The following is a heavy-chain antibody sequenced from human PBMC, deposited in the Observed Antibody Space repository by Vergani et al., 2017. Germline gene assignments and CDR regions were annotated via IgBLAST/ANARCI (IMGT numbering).Heavy chain of an antibody. Sequence: QVQLQESGPGLVKPSQTLSLTCTVSGDSISRYYWSWIRQPPGKGLKWIGNIYYSGSTNYNPSLKSRVTISVDTSKNQFSLILNSVTAADTAVYYCARGTYGSDAFDIWGQGTMVTVSS. CDR3: ARGTYGSDAFDI. V-gene: IGHV4-59*01. CDR2: IYYSGST. CDR1: GDSISRYY. D-gene: IGHD3-10*01. J-gene: IGHJ3*02.